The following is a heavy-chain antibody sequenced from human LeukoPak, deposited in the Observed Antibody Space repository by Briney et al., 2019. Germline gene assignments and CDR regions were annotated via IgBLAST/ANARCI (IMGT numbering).Heavy chain of an antibody. J-gene: IGHJ4*02. CDR3: ARTIAAAGPRYFDY. V-gene: IGHV3-7*01. CDR2: IKQVGSEK. Sequence: GGSLRLSCEASGFTFSSYWMSWVRQAPWKGLEWVANIKQVGSEKYYVDSVKGRFTISRDNAKNSLYLQMNSLRAEDTAVYYCARTIAAAGPRYFDYWGQGTLVTVSS. D-gene: IGHD6-13*01. CDR1: GFTFSSYW.